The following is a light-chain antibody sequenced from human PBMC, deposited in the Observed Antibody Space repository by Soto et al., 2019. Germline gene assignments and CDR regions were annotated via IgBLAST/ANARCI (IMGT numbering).Light chain of an antibody. Sequence: QSVLTQPPSASATPGQRVTISCSGSTSNIEKFYVYWYQQLPGTAPKLLVYRDNQRPSAVPDRFSGSKSGTSASLAISGLQSEDEADYYCAAWDDSLDAWVFGGGTKLTVL. CDR3: AAWDDSLDAWV. V-gene: IGLV1-47*01. CDR2: RDN. CDR1: TSNIEKFY. J-gene: IGLJ3*02.